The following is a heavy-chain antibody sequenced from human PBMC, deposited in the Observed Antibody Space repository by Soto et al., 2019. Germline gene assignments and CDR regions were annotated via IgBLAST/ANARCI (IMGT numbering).Heavy chain of an antibody. V-gene: IGHV1-8*01. CDR3: ARGRVRYSSSNYCDP. CDR1: GYTFTSYD. J-gene: IGHJ5*02. D-gene: IGHD6-6*01. Sequence: QVQLVQSGAEVKKPGASVKVSCKASGYTFTSYDINWVRQATGQGPEWMGWMNPDSGHTGYARKFRDRISMTRNNSITTAYMELTSLRSDDTAIYYCARGRVRYSSSNYCDPWGRGTLVTVSS. CDR2: MNPDSGHT.